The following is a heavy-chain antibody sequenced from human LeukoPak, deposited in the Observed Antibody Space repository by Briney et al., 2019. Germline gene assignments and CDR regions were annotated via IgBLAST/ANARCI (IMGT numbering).Heavy chain of an antibody. D-gene: IGHD2-21*02. CDR3: ATDRDNSDWQKRFDS. J-gene: IGHJ4*02. CDR1: GFTFSTYG. V-gene: IGHV3-7*01. Sequence: GGSLRLSCAASGFTFSTYGMNWFRQAPGKGLEWVANINQDGGETNYVDSVRGRFTISRHNSKNPLHLQMNSLRAEDTAVYYCATDRDNSDWQKRFDSWGQGTLVTVSS. CDR2: INQDGGET.